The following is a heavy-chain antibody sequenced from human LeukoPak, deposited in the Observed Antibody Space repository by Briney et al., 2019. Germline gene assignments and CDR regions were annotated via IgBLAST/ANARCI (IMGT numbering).Heavy chain of an antibody. J-gene: IGHJ4*02. V-gene: IGHV3-53*04. D-gene: IGHD5-12*01. CDR1: GFTDSSNY. Sequence: GGSLRLSCAASGFTDSSNYMSWVRQAPGKGLEGVSVIYSGGSTYSADSVKGRFTISRHNSKNTLYLQMNSLRAEDTAVYYCAREPSGSPGFDYWGQGTLVTVSS. CDR2: IYSGGST. CDR3: AREPSGSPGFDY.